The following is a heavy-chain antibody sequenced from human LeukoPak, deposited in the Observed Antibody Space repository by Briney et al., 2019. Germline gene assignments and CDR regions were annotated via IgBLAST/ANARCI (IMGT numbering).Heavy chain of an antibody. CDR1: GFTFSSYA. Sequence: GGSLRLSCAASGFTFSSYAMRWVRQAPGKGLEWVSAIRCSGGSTYYADSVKGRFIISRGNSKNTLYLQMNSLRAEGTSVHYCAEDPGTCGGDFYYLFDYWGQGTLVTVSS. V-gene: IGHV3-23*01. CDR3: AEDPGTCGGDFYYLFDY. D-gene: IGHD2-21*02. J-gene: IGHJ4*02. CDR2: IRCSGGST.